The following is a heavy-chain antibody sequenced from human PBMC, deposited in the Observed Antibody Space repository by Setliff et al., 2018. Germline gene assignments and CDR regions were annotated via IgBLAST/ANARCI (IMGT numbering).Heavy chain of an antibody. CDR1: GGSISSYY. CDR3: ARGVYYYYGSGSYYAALDY. Sequence: SETLSLTCTVSGGSISSYYWSWIRQPPGKGLEWIGYIYYSGSTNYNPSLKSRVTISVDTSKNQFSLKLSSVTAADTAVYYCARGVYYYYGSGSYYAALDYWGQGTRVTVSS. D-gene: IGHD3-10*01. J-gene: IGHJ4*02. CDR2: IYYSGST. V-gene: IGHV4-59*01.